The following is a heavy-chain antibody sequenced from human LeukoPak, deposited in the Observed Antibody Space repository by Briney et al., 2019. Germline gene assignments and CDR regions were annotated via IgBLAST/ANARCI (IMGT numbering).Heavy chain of an antibody. CDR2: ISGSGGST. Sequence: GGSLRLSCAASGFTFSSYAMSWVRQAPGKGLEWVSAISGSGGSTYYADSVKGRFTISRDNSKNTLYLQMNSLRAEDTAVYYCAKGYGYSSGWYLGLDYWGQGTLVTVSS. CDR1: GFTFSSYA. V-gene: IGHV3-23*01. CDR3: AKGYGYSSGWYLGLDY. D-gene: IGHD6-19*01. J-gene: IGHJ4*02.